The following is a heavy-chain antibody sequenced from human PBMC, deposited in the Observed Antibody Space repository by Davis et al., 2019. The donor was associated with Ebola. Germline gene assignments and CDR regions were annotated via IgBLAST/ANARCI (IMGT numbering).Heavy chain of an antibody. Sequence: PGGSLRLSCAASGFSFSTNDFHWVRQATGEGLEWVAGIGSGGTTYYADSVKGRFTISRDNSKNTLYLQMNSLRAEDTAVYYCARDFSPDSSGSGYWGQGTLVTVSS. D-gene: IGHD3-22*01. CDR2: IGSGGTT. J-gene: IGHJ4*02. CDR3: ARDFSPDSSGSGY. CDR1: GFSFSTND. V-gene: IGHV3-53*01.